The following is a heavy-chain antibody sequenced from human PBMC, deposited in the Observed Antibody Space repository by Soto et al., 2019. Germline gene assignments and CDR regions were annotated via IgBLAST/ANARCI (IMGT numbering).Heavy chain of an antibody. CDR1: GFTFRSYG. Sequence: GGSLRLSCAAAGFTFRSYGMHWVRQAPGKGLEWVAVIWYDGSNKYYADSVKGRFTISRDNSKNTLYLQMNSLRAEDTAVYYCARWFTYGNFDYFDYWGQGIQVTVSS. V-gene: IGHV3-33*01. J-gene: IGHJ4*02. D-gene: IGHD3-10*01. CDR3: ARWFTYGNFDYFDY. CDR2: IWYDGSNK.